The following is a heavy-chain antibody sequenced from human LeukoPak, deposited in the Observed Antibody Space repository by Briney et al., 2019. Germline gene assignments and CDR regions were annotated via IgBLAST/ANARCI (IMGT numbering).Heavy chain of an antibody. J-gene: IGHJ4*02. CDR3: ARGGTSSSEPFDY. V-gene: IGHV4-34*01. CDR1: GGSFSGYY. D-gene: IGHD6-6*01. CDR2: INHSGST. Sequence: SETLSLTCAVYGGSFSGYYWSWIRQPPGKGLEWIGEINHSGSTNYNPSLKSRVTISVDTSKNQFSLKLSSVTAADTAMYYCARGGTSSSEPFDYWGQGTLVTVSS.